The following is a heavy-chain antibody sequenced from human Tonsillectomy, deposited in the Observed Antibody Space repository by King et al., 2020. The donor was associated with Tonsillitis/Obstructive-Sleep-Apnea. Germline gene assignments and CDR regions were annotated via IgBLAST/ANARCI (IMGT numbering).Heavy chain of an antibody. D-gene: IGHD3-16*01. V-gene: IGHV4-34*01. CDR2: INHSGDT. J-gene: IGHJ6*03. CDR1: GGSFSGYY. Sequence: VQLQQWGAGLLKPSETLSLTCGVYGGSFSGYYWSWIRQPPGKGLEWIGEINHSGDTNYNPSLKSRVSMSEDTSKNQFSLKLSSVTVADTAVYYCARGGGASRWNYMDVWGQGTTVTVSS. CDR3: ARGGGASRWNYMDV.